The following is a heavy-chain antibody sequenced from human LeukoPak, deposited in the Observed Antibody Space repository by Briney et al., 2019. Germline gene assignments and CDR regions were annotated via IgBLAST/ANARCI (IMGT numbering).Heavy chain of an antibody. CDR3: ARLRWRTAMVSDFDY. V-gene: IGHV1-24*01. CDR1: GYTVTELS. Sequence: ASVKVSCKVSGYTVTELSMHWVRQSPGKGLEWMGGFHPEDGETIYAQKFQGRVTMTRDMSTSTVYMELSSLRSEDTAVYYCARLRWRTAMVSDFDYWGQGTLVTVSS. CDR2: FHPEDGET. D-gene: IGHD5-18*01. J-gene: IGHJ4*02.